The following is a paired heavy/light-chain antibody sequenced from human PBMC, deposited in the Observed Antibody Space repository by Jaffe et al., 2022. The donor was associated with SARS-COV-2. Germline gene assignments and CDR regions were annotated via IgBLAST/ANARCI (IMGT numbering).Light chain of an antibody. CDR2: DAS. Sequence: EIVLTQSPATLSLSPGERATLSCRASQSVSNYLAWYQQKPGQAPRLLIYDASNRAIGIPARFSGTGSGTDFTLTISSLEPEDFAFYYCQQRSNWSPGALTFGGGTKVEIK. J-gene: IGKJ4*01. CDR3: QQRSNWSPGALT. CDR1: QSVSNY. V-gene: IGKV3-11*01.
Heavy chain of an antibody. D-gene: IGHD2-15*01. Sequence: EVQLLESGGGLVQPGGSLRLSCAVSGFTFSSYGMSWVRQAPGKGLEWVSNIIDSGDNSHYADSVKGRFTISRDNSKNTLYLQMNSLRAEDTAIYYCAKILYNSGGHDRYFDLWGRGTLVIVSS. CDR1: GFTFSSYG. V-gene: IGHV3-23*01. CDR2: IIDSGDNS. CDR3: AKILYNSGGHDRYFDL. J-gene: IGHJ2*01.